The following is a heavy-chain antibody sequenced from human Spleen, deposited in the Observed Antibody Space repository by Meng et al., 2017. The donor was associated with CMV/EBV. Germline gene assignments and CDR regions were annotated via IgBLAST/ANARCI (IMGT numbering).Heavy chain of an antibody. Sequence: GGSLRLSCAASGFTFNTYTINWVRQAPGKGLEWVSAISSGSDYIYYGDSVRGRFAISRDNAKNAVFLQMNSLRADDMAVYYRARDSHRGSQDLWGHGTLVTVSS. CDR1: GFTFNTYT. CDR2: ISSGSDYI. J-gene: IGHJ5*02. CDR3: ARDSHRGSQDL. V-gene: IGHV3-21*01. D-gene: IGHD1-26*01.